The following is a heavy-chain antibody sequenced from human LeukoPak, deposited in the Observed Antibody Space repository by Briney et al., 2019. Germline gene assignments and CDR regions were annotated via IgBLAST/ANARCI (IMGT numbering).Heavy chain of an antibody. V-gene: IGHV1-69*13. J-gene: IGHJ3*01. CDR1: GDTFSNYV. Sequence: SVKVSCKASGDTFSNYVISWFRQAPGQGLEWMGGIIPIFGRTHFAQKFQGRVTFTADDSTTTAYMELSSLRSEDTAVYYCARDDPDIVVIPGAADVWGQGTLVTVSS. CDR2: IIPIFGRT. D-gene: IGHD2-15*01. CDR3: ARDDPDIVVIPGAADV.